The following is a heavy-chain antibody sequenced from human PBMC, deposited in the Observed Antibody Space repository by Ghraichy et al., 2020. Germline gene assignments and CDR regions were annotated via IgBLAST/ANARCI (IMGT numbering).Heavy chain of an antibody. CDR3: VRADYTVNYDGLNWFDP. J-gene: IGHJ5*02. D-gene: IGHD1-7*01. CDR2: ISSSSSYI. CDR1: GFNFSSYY. V-gene: IGHV3-21*01. Sequence: GESLNISCAASGFNFSSYYMNWVRQAPGKGLEWVSSISSSSSYISYADSLKGRFTISRDNAKNSLYLQMNSLRAEDTAVYYCVRADYTVNYDGLNWFDPSGQGTLVTVSS.